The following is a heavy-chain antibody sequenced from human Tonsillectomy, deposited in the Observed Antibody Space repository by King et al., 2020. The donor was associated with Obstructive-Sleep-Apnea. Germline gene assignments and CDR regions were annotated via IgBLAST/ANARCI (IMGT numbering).Heavy chain of an antibody. CDR2: INPNNGGT. J-gene: IGHJ6*02. CDR1: GYTFTGYY. CDR3: ARDRIAAAGTRYYYYGMDV. V-gene: IGHV1-2*02. D-gene: IGHD6-13*01. Sequence: VQLVESGAEVKKPGASVKVSCKASGYTFTGYYMHWVRQAPGQGLEWMGWINPNNGGTNYAQKFQGRGTMTRATSISTAYMELSRLRSDDTAVYYCARDRIAAAGTRYYYYGMDVWGQGTTVTVSS.